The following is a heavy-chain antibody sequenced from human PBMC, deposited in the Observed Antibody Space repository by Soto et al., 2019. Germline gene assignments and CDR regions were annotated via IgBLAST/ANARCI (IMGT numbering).Heavy chain of an antibody. CDR3: AGRARPDFYYMAV. J-gene: IGHJ6*03. CDR1: GFTLSGYA. D-gene: IGHD6-6*01. CDR2: ISSNGVGT. Sequence: HPGGSLRLSCAASGFTLSGYAMDWVRQAPGKGLEYVSGISSNGVGTYYANSVQGRFTISRDNSKNTVYLQMGSLRPEDMAVYYCAGRARPDFYYMAVWGKGTTVTVSS. V-gene: IGHV3-64*01.